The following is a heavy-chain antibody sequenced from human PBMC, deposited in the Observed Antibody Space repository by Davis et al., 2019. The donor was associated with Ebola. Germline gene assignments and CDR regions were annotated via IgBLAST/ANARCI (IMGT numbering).Heavy chain of an antibody. V-gene: IGHV3-21*04. D-gene: IGHD3-10*01. CDR2: ISSSSSYI. J-gene: IGHJ4*02. Sequence: GGSLRLSCAASGFTFSSYSMNWVRQAPGKGLEWVSSISSSSSYIYYADSVKGRFTISRDNAKNSLFLQMNSLRAEDTALYYCAKAGWLAEYFDYWGQGTLVTVSS. CDR1: GFTFSSYS. CDR3: AKAGWLAEYFDY.